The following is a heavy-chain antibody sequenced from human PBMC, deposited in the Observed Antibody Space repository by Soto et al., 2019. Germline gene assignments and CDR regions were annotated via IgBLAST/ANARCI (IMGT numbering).Heavy chain of an antibody. CDR2: MSYDGTTK. J-gene: IGHJ4*02. CDR1: GFTFSNYV. Sequence: HPGGSLRLSCAASGFTFSNYVMYWVRQAPGKGLEWVAFMSYDGTTKYYADSVKGRFTISRDNSKNTLYLQMNSLRPEDTGVYYCAREVLWSRYFDYWGQGTRVTVSS. CDR3: AREVLWSRYFDY. D-gene: IGHD3-10*01. V-gene: IGHV3-30-3*01.